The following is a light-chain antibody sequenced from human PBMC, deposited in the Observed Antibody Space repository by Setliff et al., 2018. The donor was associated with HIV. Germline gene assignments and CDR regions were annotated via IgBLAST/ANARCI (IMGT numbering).Light chain of an antibody. J-gene: IGLJ1*01. V-gene: IGLV2-14*01. Sequence: QSALTQPASVSGSPGQSITISCTGISSDVGNYNYVSWYQEHPGKAPKLMIYDVSKRPSGFSNRFSGSKSGNTASLTISGLQAEDEADYHCSSYTGRSTFVFGTGTKVTVL. CDR3: SSYTGRSTFV. CDR1: SSDVGNYNY. CDR2: DVS.